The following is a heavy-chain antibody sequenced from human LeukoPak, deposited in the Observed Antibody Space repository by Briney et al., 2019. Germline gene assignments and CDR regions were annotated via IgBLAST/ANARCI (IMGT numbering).Heavy chain of an antibody. Sequence: GGSLRLSCAASGFTFSSYEMNWVRQAPGKGLEWVSYISSSGSTIYYADSVKGRFTISRDNAKNSLYLQMNSLRAEDTAVYCCASARGGDDYGDYPXAFDIWGQGTMVTVSS. CDR1: GFTFSSYE. J-gene: IGHJ3*02. D-gene: IGHD4-17*01. CDR3: ASARGGDDYGDYPXAFDI. V-gene: IGHV3-48*03. CDR2: ISSSGSTI.